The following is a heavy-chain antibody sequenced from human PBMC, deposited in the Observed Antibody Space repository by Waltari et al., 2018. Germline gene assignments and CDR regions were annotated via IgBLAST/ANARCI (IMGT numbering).Heavy chain of an antibody. CDR2: IYYSGST. CDR1: GCSISSSRYY. Sequence: QLQLQESGPGLVKPSETLSLTCTVSGCSISSSRYYWGWILQPPGKGLEWIGSIYYSGSTYYNPSLKSRVTISVDTSKNQFSLKLSSVTAADTAVYYCARHDYDSSGYYRYYFDYWGQGTLVTVSS. D-gene: IGHD3-22*01. CDR3: ARHDYDSSGYYRYYFDY. J-gene: IGHJ4*02. V-gene: IGHV4-39*01.